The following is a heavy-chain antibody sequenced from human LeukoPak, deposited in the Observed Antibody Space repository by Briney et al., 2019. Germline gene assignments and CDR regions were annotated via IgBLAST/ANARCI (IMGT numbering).Heavy chain of an antibody. CDR2: ISYDGSNK. Sequence: GRSLRLSCAASGFTFSSYGMHWVRQAPGQGLEWVAVISYDGSNKYYADSVKGRFTISRDNSKNTLYLQMNSLRAEDTAVYYCAKDVVRGVMRYFDYWGQGTLVTVSS. D-gene: IGHD3-10*01. CDR1: GFTFSSYG. CDR3: AKDVVRGVMRYFDY. V-gene: IGHV3-30*18. J-gene: IGHJ4*02.